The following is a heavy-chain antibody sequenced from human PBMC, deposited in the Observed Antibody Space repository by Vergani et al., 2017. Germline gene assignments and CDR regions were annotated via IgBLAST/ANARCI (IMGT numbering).Heavy chain of an antibody. D-gene: IGHD6-13*01. V-gene: IGHV4-59*02. Sequence: QAQLQESGPGLVKPSETLSLTCHVFGVSVTDYNCNWIRQAPGKGLEWIGSLSTTGGATHARHNPSLKSRVSISVDTSKSQFSLRLTSVTAEDSAIYYCAGDTHSWQRADRWGQGLLVSVSS. J-gene: IGHJ5*02. CDR2: LSTTGGA. CDR3: AGDTHSWQRADR. CDR1: GVSVTDYN.